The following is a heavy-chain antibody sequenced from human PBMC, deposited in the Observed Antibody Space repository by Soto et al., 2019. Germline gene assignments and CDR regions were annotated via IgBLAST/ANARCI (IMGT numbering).Heavy chain of an antibody. D-gene: IGHD5-18*01. CDR2: IYRGGGT. J-gene: IGHJ3*02. Sequence: EVQLVESGGGLIQPGGSLRLICAASGLSVTANYMTWVRQAPGKGLEWLSIIYRGGGTYYADSLKGRAIISRDGSRKMVFLQMNSLTAEDAGVYYCARRDDSETFDIWGRGTVVNVSS. CDR3: ARRDDSETFDI. CDR1: GLSVTANY. V-gene: IGHV3-53*01.